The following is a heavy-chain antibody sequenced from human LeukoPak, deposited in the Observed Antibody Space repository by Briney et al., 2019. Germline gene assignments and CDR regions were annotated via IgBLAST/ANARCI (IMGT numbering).Heavy chain of an antibody. D-gene: IGHD3-9*01. CDR1: GYTLTELS. V-gene: IGHV1-24*01. Sequence: ASVKVSCKVSGYTLTELSMHWVRQAPGKGLEWMGGFDPEDGETIYAQKFQGRVTITADKSTSTAYMELSSLRSEDTAVYYCARAGSYDILTGSNYYYYGMDVWGQGTTVTVSS. CDR2: FDPEDGET. CDR3: ARAGSYDILTGSNYYYYGMDV. J-gene: IGHJ6*02.